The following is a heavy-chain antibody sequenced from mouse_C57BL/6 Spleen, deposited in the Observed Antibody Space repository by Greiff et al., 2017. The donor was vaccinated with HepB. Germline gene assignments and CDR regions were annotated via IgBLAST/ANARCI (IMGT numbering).Heavy chain of an antibody. V-gene: IGHV1-82*01. Sequence: VQLQQSGPELVKPGASVKISCKASGYAFSSSWMNWVKQRPGKGLEWIGRIYPGDGATNYNGKFQGKATLTADKSSSTAYMQLSSLTSEDSAVYFCARTEDYIYAMDYWGQGTSVTVSS. CDR2: IYPGDGAT. D-gene: IGHD2-4*01. CDR1: GYAFSSSW. CDR3: ARTEDYIYAMDY. J-gene: IGHJ4*01.